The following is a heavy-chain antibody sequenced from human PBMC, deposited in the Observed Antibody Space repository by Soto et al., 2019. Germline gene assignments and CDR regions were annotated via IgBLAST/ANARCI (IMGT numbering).Heavy chain of an antibody. CDR2: ISYDGSNK. Sequence: QVQLVESGGGVVQPGRSLRLSCAASGFTFSSYGMHWVRQAPGKGLEWVAVISYDGSNKYYADSVKGRFTISRENSKNTLYLQMNSLRAEDTAVYYCANRATYSRGSYRYYYYGMDVWGQGTTVTVSS. D-gene: IGHD6-19*01. CDR3: ANRATYSRGSYRYYYYGMDV. CDR1: GFTFSSYG. J-gene: IGHJ6*02. V-gene: IGHV3-30*18.